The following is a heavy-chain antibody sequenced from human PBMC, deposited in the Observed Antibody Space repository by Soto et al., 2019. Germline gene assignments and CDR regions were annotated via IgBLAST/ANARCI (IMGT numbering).Heavy chain of an antibody. J-gene: IGHJ5*02. V-gene: IGHV1-69*13. CDR3: ARGGLLGFRDSHPWFDP. CDR1: GGTFSSYA. Sequence: ASVKVSCKASGGTFSSYAISWVRQAPGQGLEWMGGIIPIIGTANYAQKFQGRVTITADESTSTAYMELSSLRSEDTAVYYCARGGLLGFRDSHPWFDPWGQGTLVTVSS. D-gene: IGHD2-15*01. CDR2: IIPIIGTA.